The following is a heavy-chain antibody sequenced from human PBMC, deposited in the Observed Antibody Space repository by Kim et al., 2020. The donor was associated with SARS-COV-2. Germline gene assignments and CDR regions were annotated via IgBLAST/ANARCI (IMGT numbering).Heavy chain of an antibody. CDR1: GGTFSSYA. Sequence: SVKVSCKASGGTFSSYAISWVRQAPGQGLEWMGGIIPIFGTANYAQKFQGRVTITADESTSTAYMELSSLRSEDTAVYYCARVFPTYYYDSSGYSWAFYIWGQGTMVTVSS. CDR3: ARVFPTYYYDSSGYSWAFYI. CDR2: IIPIFGTA. D-gene: IGHD3-22*01. V-gene: IGHV1-69*13. J-gene: IGHJ3*02.